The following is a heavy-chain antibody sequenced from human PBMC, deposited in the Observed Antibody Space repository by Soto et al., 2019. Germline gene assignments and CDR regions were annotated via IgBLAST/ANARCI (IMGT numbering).Heavy chain of an antibody. CDR2: ISSSSSYI. Sequence: GGSLRLSCAASGFTFSSYSMNWVRQAPGKGLEWVSSISSSSSYIYYADSVKGRFTISRDNAKNSLFLQMNSLRAEDTAVYFCARDSNEYSYGYEASYAFDIWGQGTMVTVSS. D-gene: IGHD5-18*01. CDR3: ARDSNEYSYGYEASYAFDI. CDR1: GFTFSSYS. V-gene: IGHV3-21*01. J-gene: IGHJ3*02.